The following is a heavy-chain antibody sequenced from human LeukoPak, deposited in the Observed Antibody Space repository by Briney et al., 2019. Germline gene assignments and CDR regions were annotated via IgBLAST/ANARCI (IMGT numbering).Heavy chain of an antibody. V-gene: IGHV3-23*01. CDR1: GFTFSSYA. Sequence: GRSLRLSCAASGFTFSSYAMSWVRQAPGKGLEWVSAISGSGGSTYYADSVKGRFTISRDNSKNTLYLQMNSLRAEDTAVYYCAKGRDSSGYFDYWGQGTLVTVSS. D-gene: IGHD3-22*01. CDR2: ISGSGGST. J-gene: IGHJ4*02. CDR3: AKGRDSSGYFDY.